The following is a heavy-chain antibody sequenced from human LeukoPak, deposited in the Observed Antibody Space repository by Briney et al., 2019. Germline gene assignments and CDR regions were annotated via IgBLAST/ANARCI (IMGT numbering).Heavy chain of an antibody. Sequence: SETLSLTCTVSGDSITRYYWSWIRQPAGKGLEWIGRIYTSGSTNYNPSLKSRVTMSVDTSKNQFSLKLSSVTAADTAVYYCARGIAAAGYFDYWGQGTLVTVSS. CDR1: GDSITRYY. D-gene: IGHD6-13*01. J-gene: IGHJ4*02. CDR2: IYTSGST. CDR3: ARGIAAAGYFDY. V-gene: IGHV4-4*07.